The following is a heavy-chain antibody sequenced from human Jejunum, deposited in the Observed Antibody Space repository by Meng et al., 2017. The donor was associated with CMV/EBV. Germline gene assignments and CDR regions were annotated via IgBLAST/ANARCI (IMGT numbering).Heavy chain of an antibody. J-gene: IGHJ4*02. CDR3: AREKSPGHFDY. CDR1: GYTFTDFF. CDR2: INCYTSGT. Sequence: QVQLVQSRAEVKKPGASLMMSCRTSGYTFTDFFLHWVRQAPGQGLEWLGTINCYTSGTAYARKFQGRITLTRDTSTTTVYMDLGSLGSDDTAFYYCAREKSPGHFDYFGQGILVTVSS. V-gene: IGHV1-46*01.